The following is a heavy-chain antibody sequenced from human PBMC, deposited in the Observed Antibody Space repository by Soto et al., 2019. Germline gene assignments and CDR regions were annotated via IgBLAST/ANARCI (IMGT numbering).Heavy chain of an antibody. CDR1: GFSLSTSGVG. Sequence: GSGPTLVNPTQTLTLTCPFSGFSLSTSGVGVGWIRQPPGKALEWLALIYWNDDKRYSPSLKSRLTIAKDTSKNQVVLTMTNMDPVDTATYYCAHSPPAPHYDFWSGCNPLGAFDIWGQGTMVTVSS. J-gene: IGHJ3*02. V-gene: IGHV2-5*01. CDR2: IYWNDDK. D-gene: IGHD3-3*01. CDR3: AHSPPAPHYDFWSGCNPLGAFDI.